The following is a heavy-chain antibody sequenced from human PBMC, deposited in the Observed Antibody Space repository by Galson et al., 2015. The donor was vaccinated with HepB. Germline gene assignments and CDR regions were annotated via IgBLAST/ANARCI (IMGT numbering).Heavy chain of an antibody. CDR1: GFTFSSYV. J-gene: IGHJ5*02. Sequence: SLRLSCAASGFTFSSYVMSWVRQAPGKGLEWVSVISGSGYTTYYAESVKGRFTISRDNSKNTLNLQMNSLRAEDTAVYYCAKGGKSNWFDPWGQGTLVTVSS. V-gene: IGHV3-23*01. CDR3: AKGGKSNWFDP. D-gene: IGHD1-26*01. CDR2: ISGSGYTT.